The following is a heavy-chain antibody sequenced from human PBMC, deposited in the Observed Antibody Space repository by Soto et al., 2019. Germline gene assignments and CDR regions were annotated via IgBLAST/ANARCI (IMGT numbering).Heavy chain of an antibody. CDR1: GGSISSNW. Sequence: SETLSLTCTVSGGSISSNWWSWVRQPPGKGLEWIGEIYHSGSTNYNPSLKSRVTISVDKSKNQFSLKLSSVTAADTAVYYCARDIMAYAFDIWGQGTMVTVSS. CDR3: ARDIMAYAFDI. D-gene: IGHD3-16*01. J-gene: IGHJ3*02. V-gene: IGHV4-4*02. CDR2: IYHSGST.